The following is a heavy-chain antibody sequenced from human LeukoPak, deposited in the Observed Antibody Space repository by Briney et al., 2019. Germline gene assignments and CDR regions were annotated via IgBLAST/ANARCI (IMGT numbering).Heavy chain of an antibody. CDR2: IYYTGNT. Sequence: SSETLSLTCAVSGCSISSYYWTWIRQPPGKGLEWIGFIYYTGNTNSNPSLKSRVIISLETSKNQFSLKLNSVTAADTAVYFCAAGWGIDSFDFWGHGTMVIVSS. D-gene: IGHD6-19*01. CDR3: AAGWGIDSFDF. V-gene: IGHV4-59*12. J-gene: IGHJ3*01. CDR1: GCSISSYY.